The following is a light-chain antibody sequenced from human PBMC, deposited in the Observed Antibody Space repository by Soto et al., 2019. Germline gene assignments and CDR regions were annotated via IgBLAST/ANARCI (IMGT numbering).Light chain of an antibody. Sequence: DIQMTQSPSSLSASLGDRVTISCRASQGVSDYLAWYQQKPGKVPNLLIYAASTLQSGVPSRFSGSGSGTDFTLTISSLEPEDVAIYYCQKHSSGRWTFGQGTKVDIK. CDR3: QKHSSGRWT. CDR2: AAS. V-gene: IGKV1-27*01. CDR1: QGVSDY. J-gene: IGKJ1*01.